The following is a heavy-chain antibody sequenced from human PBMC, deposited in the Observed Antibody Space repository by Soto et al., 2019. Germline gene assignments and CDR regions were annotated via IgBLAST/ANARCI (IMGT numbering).Heavy chain of an antibody. CDR2: ISYDGSNK. V-gene: IGHV3-30-3*01. J-gene: IGHJ4*02. Sequence: GGSLRLSCAASGFTFSSYAMHWVRQAPGKGLEWVAVISYDGSNKYYADSVKGRFTISRDNSKNTLYLQMNNLRAEDTAVYYCAKDGDLYSGYFDYWGQGTLVTVSS. D-gene: IGHD3-10*01. CDR3: AKDGDLYSGYFDY. CDR1: GFTFSSYA.